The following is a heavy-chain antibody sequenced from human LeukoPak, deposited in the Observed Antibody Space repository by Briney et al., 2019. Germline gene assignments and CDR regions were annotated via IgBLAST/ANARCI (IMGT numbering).Heavy chain of an antibody. J-gene: IGHJ4*02. CDR2: INHSGST. V-gene: IGHV4-34*01. D-gene: IGHD6-13*01. CDR1: GGSFSGYY. CDR3: ARRVCIAAAGTDFDY. Sequence: PSETLSLTCAVYGGSFSGYYWSWIRQPPGMGLEWIGEINHSGSTNYNPSLKSRVTISVDTSKNQFSLKLSSVTAADTAVYYCARRVCIAAAGTDFDYWGQGTLVTVSS.